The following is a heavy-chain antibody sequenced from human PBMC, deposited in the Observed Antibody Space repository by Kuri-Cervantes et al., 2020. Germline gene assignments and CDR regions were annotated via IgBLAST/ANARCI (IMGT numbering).Heavy chain of an antibody. D-gene: IGHD2-2*01. J-gene: IGHJ4*02. Sequence: SQTLSLTCAVSGESFSSYDWTWIRQPPGKGLEWIGDINHNGATNYNPSLKSRVTISVDTSKNQFSLKLSSVTAADTAVYYCARHGNKLGYCSSTSCYEPYYFDYWGQGTLVTVSS. CDR2: INHNGAT. V-gene: IGHV4-34*01. CDR1: GESFSSYD. CDR3: ARHGNKLGYCSSTSCYEPYYFDY.